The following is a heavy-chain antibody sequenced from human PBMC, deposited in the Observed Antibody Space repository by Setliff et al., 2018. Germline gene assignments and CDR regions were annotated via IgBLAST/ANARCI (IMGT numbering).Heavy chain of an antibody. V-gene: IGHV1-24*01. CDR2: FDPEDGET. J-gene: IGHJ6*02. D-gene: IGHD5-12*01. CDR1: GFTFSSST. CDR3: ATGSSRGYSGYPRPYGMDV. Sequence: ASVKVSCKASGFTFSSSTVQWVRQARGQWLEWMGGFDPEDGETIYAQKFQGRVTMTEDTSTDTAYMELSSLRPEDTAVYYCATGSSRGYSGYPRPYGMDVWGQGTTVTV.